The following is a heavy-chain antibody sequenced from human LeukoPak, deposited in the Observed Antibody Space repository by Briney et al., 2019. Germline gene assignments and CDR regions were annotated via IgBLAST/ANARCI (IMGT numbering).Heavy chain of an antibody. CDR2: IIPTLGLA. CDR3: AKRISSTYDSSGYSFDY. J-gene: IGHJ4*02. V-gene: IGHV1-69*04. D-gene: IGHD3-22*01. CDR1: GGTFSSFA. Sequence: SVKVSCKASGGTFSSFAISWVRQAPGQGLEWMGRIIPTLGLANYPQKFQGRVTITADKSTSTAYMELSSLRSEDTAVYYCAKRISSTYDSSGYSFDYWGQGTLVTVSS.